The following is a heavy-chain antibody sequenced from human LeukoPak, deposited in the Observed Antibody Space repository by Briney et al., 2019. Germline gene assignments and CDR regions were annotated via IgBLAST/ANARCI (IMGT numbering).Heavy chain of an antibody. D-gene: IGHD4-17*01. CDR3: ARSGDYNDGYYYGMDV. Sequence: PGGSLRLSCAASGFTFSSYWMHWVRQAPGKGLVWVSRINSDGSSTSYADSVKGRFTISRDNAKNTLYLQMNSLRAEDTAVYYCARSGDYNDGYYYGMDVWGQGTTVTVSS. CDR1: GFTFSSYW. CDR2: INSDGSST. J-gene: IGHJ6*02. V-gene: IGHV3-74*01.